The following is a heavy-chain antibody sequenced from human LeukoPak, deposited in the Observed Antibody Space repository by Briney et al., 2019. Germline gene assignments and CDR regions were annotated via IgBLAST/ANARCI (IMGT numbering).Heavy chain of an antibody. CDR1: GYTFTSYY. CDR2: INPSGGST. D-gene: IGHD6-19*01. Sequence: ASVKVSCKASGYTFTSYYMHWVRQAPGQGLEWMGIINPSGGSTSYAQKFQGRVTMTRDTSTCTVYMELSSLRSEDTAVYYCARVGAPYSSGWSIFFDYWGQGTLVTVSS. V-gene: IGHV1-46*01. CDR3: ARVGAPYSSGWSIFFDY. J-gene: IGHJ4*02.